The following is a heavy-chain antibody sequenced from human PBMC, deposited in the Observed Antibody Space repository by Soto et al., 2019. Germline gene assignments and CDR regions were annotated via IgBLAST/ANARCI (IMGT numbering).Heavy chain of an antibody. CDR3: ARQDGVQGVIPYYYYYGMDV. Sequence: GESLKISCKGSGYSFTSYWIGWVRQMPGKGLERMGIIYPGDSDTRYSPSFQGQVTISADKSISTAYLQWSSLKASDTAMYYCARQDGVQGVIPYYYYYGMDVWGQGTTVPVSS. D-gene: IGHD3-10*01. CDR1: GYSFTSYW. CDR2: IYPGDSDT. V-gene: IGHV5-51*01. J-gene: IGHJ6*02.